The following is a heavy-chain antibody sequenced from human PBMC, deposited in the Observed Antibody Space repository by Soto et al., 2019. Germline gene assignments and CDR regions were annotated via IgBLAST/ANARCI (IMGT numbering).Heavy chain of an antibody. Sequence: QITLKESGPTLVKPTQTVTLTCTFSGFSLSTGGVGVGWIHQPPGKGLEWLAVIYWNDDKRYSPSLKSRLTITKDTSKSQVVLTMTDMDPVDTATYYCARSMDPGYCSSNTCLRWSDPWGQGTLVTVS. CDR1: GFSLSTGGVG. V-gene: IGHV2-5*01. CDR3: ARSMDPGYCSSNTCLRWSDP. D-gene: IGHD2-2*01. CDR2: IYWNDDK. J-gene: IGHJ5*02.